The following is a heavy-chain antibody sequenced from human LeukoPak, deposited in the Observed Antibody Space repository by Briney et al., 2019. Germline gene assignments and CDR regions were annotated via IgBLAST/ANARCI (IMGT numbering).Heavy chain of an antibody. V-gene: IGHV3-21*01. D-gene: IGHD6-19*01. J-gene: IGHJ4*02. Sequence: PGGSLRLSCAASGFIFNSHSMNWVRQAPGKGLEWVSSISSTSSYIYYADSVKSRFTISRDNAKNSLYLQMNSLRAEDTAVYYCARDLGLLYSSGWSDDYWGQGTLVTVSS. CDR1: GFIFNSHS. CDR3: ARDLGLLYSSGWSDDY. CDR2: ISSTSSYI.